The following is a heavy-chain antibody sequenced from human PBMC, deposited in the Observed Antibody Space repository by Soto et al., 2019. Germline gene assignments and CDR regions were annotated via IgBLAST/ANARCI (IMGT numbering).Heavy chain of an antibody. CDR2: ISSTSSHI. D-gene: IGHD6-13*01. CDR3: ARDPAADGYYGMDV. Sequence: EVQLVESGGGLVKPGGSLRLSCVASEFSFSTYNMNWVRQAPGKGLEWVSFISSTSSHIHYADSVKGRFTISRDNAKNSRYLQMNRLRAEDTAVYYCARDPAADGYYGMDVWGQGTTVTVSS. J-gene: IGHJ6*02. CDR1: EFSFSTYN. V-gene: IGHV3-21*01.